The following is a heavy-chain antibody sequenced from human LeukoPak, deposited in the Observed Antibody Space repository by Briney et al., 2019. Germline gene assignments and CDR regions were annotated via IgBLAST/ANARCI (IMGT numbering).Heavy chain of an antibody. CDR2: IRSRDYGGTT. CDR3: TRSPYLHYYFYYMDV. Sequence: GGSLRLSCRASGFTFGDYAMSWFRQAPGKGLEWVGFIRSRDYGGTTDYAASVKGRFTISRDDSKSIAYLQMSSLKTEDTAVYYCTRSPYLHYYFYYMDVWGKGPRSPSP. CDR1: GFTFGDYA. V-gene: IGHV3-49*03. D-gene: IGHD5/OR15-5a*01. J-gene: IGHJ6*03.